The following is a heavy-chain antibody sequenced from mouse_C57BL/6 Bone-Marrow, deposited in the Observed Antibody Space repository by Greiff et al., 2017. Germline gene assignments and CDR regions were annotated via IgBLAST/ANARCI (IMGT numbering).Heavy chain of an antibody. CDR2: IHPRSGST. J-gene: IGHJ3*01. CDR1: GYTFTSYG. V-gene: IGHV1-81*01. D-gene: IGHD1-1*01. Sequence: QVQLQQSGAELARPGASVKLSCKASGYTFTSYGISWVKQRTGQGLEWIGMIHPRSGSTNYNEKFKGKATLTVDKSSSTAYMDLRSLTSEDSAVYFCARIYYGSSSLWFAVWGKGTLVTVSA. CDR3: ARIYYGSSSLWFAV.